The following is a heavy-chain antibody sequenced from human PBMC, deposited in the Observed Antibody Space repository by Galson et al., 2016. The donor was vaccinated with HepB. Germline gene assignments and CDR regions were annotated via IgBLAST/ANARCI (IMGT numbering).Heavy chain of an antibody. CDR1: GGSISASSYS. J-gene: IGHJ4*02. CDR2: LSYSGSA. Sequence: ETLSLTCTVSGGSISASSYSWAWIRQPPGKGLEWIGSLSYSGSAFYNPSLKNRVTMSVDTSKNQFSLKLSSVTAADTAVYYCARHHYDFWSGSTPSDYFDYWGQGTLVTVSS. CDR3: ARHHYDFWSGSTPSDYFDY. D-gene: IGHD3-3*01. V-gene: IGHV4-39*01.